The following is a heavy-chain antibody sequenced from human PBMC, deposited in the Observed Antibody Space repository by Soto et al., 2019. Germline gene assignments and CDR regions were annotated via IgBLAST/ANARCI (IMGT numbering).Heavy chain of an antibody. CDR3: ARREVGWFDP. V-gene: IGHV4-39*01. CDR1: GGSISSSSYY. CDR2: IYYSGST. J-gene: IGHJ5*02. Sequence: SETLSLTCTVSGGSISSSSYYWGWIRQPPGKGLEWIGSIYYSGSTYYNPSLKSRVTISVDTSKNQFSLKLSSVTAADTAVYYCARREVGWFDPWGQGTLVTVSS.